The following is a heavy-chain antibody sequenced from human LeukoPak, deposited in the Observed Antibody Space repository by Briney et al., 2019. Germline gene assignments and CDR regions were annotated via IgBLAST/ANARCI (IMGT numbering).Heavy chain of an antibody. CDR2: INSDGSST. D-gene: IGHD2/OR15-2a*01. CDR3: ARVNRLWGGTGSYFDY. Sequence: GGSLRLSCAASGFTFSSYWMHWVRQAPGKGLVWVPRINSDGSSTSYADPVKGRFTISRDNAKNTLYLQMNSLRAEDTAVYCCARVNRLWGGTGSYFDYWGQGTLVTVSS. V-gene: IGHV3-74*01. J-gene: IGHJ4*02. CDR1: GFTFSSYW.